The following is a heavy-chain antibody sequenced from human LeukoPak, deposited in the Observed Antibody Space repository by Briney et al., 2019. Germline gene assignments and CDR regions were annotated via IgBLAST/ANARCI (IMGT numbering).Heavy chain of an antibody. CDR2: INPNSGGT. CDR3: ARASDLCDYVWGSYRYYFDY. Sequence: ASVKVPCKASGYTFTGYYMHWVRQAPGQGLEWMGWINPNSGGTNYAQKFQGRVTMTRDTSISTAYMELSRLRSDDTAVYYCARASDLCDYVWGSYRYYFDYWGQGTLVTVSS. D-gene: IGHD3-16*02. J-gene: IGHJ4*02. CDR1: GYTFTGYY. V-gene: IGHV1-2*02.